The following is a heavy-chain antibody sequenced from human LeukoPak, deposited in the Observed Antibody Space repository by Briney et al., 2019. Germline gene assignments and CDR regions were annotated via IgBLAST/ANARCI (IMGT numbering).Heavy chain of an antibody. CDR1: GGSVSSGSYY. CDR3: ARGRKSHAFDI. Sequence: RPSETLSLTCTVSGGSVSSGSYYWSWIRQPPGKGLEWIGEINHSGSTNYNPSLKSRVTISVDTSKNQFSLKLSSVTAADTAVYYCARGRKSHAFDIWGQGTVVTVSS. CDR2: INHSGST. J-gene: IGHJ3*02. V-gene: IGHV4-39*07.